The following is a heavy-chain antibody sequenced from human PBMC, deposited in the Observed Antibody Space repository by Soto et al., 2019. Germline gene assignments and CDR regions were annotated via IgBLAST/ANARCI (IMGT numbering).Heavy chain of an antibody. J-gene: IGHJ4*02. CDR2: ISDYGRI. CDR1: GFTFGNYW. CDR3: ARGGLEPFDH. V-gene: IGHV3-74*01. Sequence: PGGSLRLSCAASGFTFGNYWMHWVRQAPGKGLVWVSRISDYGRINYADSVKDRFIISRDDARRELYLPLNDLRVEDTATYYCARGGLEPFDHWGQGALVTVSS. D-gene: IGHD1-1*01.